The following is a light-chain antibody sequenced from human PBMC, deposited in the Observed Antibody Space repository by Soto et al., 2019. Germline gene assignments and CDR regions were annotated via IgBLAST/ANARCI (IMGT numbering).Light chain of an antibody. CDR1: QHISDH. Sequence: DLQMTQSPSSLSASVGDRVTITCQASQHISDHLNWYQQKPGKAPKLLIYDASNLETGVPSRFSGSRSGRDFAFTIASLQPEDIAAYYCQQYDTVPYTFGQGTKLAIK. V-gene: IGKV1-33*01. J-gene: IGKJ2*01. CDR2: DAS. CDR3: QQYDTVPYT.